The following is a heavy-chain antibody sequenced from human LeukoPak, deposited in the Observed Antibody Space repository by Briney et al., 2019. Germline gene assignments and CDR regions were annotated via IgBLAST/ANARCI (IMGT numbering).Heavy chain of an antibody. V-gene: IGHV1-18*01. J-gene: IGHJ4*02. CDR2: ISAYNGNT. CDR3: ARVAAYYDSSGYSYY. CDR1: GGTFSSYA. Sequence: ASVKVSCKASGGTFSSYAISWVRQAHAQGPEWMGWISAYNGNTNYAQKLQGRVTMTTDTSTSTAYMELRSLRSDDTAVYYCARVAAYYDSSGYSYYWGQGTLVTVPS. D-gene: IGHD3-22*01.